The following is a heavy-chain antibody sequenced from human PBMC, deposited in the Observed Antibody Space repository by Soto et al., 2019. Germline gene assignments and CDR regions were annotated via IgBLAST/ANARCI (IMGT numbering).Heavy chain of an antibody. CDR3: ARRV. CDR1: GYSFTSYW. Sequence: GESLKISCKGSGYSFTSYWIGWVRQMPGKGLEWMGIIYPGDSDTRYSPSFQGQVTISADNSKNSVSLQMNSLRVEDTAVYYCARRVWGQGTLVTVSS. CDR2: IYPGDSDT. V-gene: IGHV5-51*01. J-gene: IGHJ4*02.